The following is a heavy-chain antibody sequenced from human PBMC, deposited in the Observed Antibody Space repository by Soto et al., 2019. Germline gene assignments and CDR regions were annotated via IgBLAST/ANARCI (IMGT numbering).Heavy chain of an antibody. Sequence: GGSLRLSCSASGFTFSSYAMHWVRQAPGKGLDYVSSITTSGGTTYYALSVKGRFTISRDNSKNTLFLHMSSLSPEDTAVYYCVKEFWIQSPLGMDVWGRGTTVTVS. CDR3: VKEFWIQSPLGMDV. J-gene: IGHJ6*02. CDR1: GFTFSSYA. D-gene: IGHD5-18*01. V-gene: IGHV3-64D*06. CDR2: ITTSGGTT.